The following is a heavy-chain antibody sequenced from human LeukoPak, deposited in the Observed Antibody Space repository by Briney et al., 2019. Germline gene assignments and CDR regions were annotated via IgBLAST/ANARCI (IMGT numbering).Heavy chain of an antibody. V-gene: IGHV4-59*08. J-gene: IGHJ4*02. CDR1: GGSISSYY. Sequence: SETLSLTCTVSGGSISSYYWSWIRQPPGKGLEWIGYIYYRGSTNYNPSLKSRVTISVDTSKNQFSLKLSSVTAADTAVYYCARLTGSRIDYWGQGTLVTVSS. D-gene: IGHD3-10*01. CDR3: ARLTGSRIDY. CDR2: IYYRGST.